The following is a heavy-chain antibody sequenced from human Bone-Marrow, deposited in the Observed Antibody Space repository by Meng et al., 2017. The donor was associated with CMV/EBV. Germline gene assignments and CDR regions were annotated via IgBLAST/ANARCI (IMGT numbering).Heavy chain of an antibody. Sequence: SVKVSCKASGGTFSSYAISWVRQAPGQGLEWMGGIIPILGIANYAQKFQGRVTITADKSTSTAYMELSSLRSEDTAVYYCAREGGMPVPGSMDYWGQGTRVTVSS. J-gene: IGHJ4*02. CDR2: IIPILGIA. CDR1: GGTFSSYA. D-gene: IGHD6-19*01. V-gene: IGHV1-69*10. CDR3: AREGGMPVPGSMDY.